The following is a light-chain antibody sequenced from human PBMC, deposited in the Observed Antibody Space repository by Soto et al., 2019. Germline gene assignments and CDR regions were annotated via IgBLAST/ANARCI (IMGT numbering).Light chain of an antibody. CDR3: QQYYSTPLT. Sequence: DIVMTQSPDSLVVSLGERATINCKSSQSILYSSNNKNYLAWYQQKPGQPPKLLIYWASTRESGVPDRFSGSGSGTDFTLTIGILQAEGVAVYYCQQYYSTPLTFGGGTKVEIK. J-gene: IGKJ4*01. CDR1: QSILYSSNNKNY. CDR2: WAS. V-gene: IGKV4-1*01.